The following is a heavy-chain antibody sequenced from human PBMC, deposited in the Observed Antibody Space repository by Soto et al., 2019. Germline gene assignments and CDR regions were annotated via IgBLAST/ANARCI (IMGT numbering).Heavy chain of an antibody. D-gene: IGHD3-3*01. CDR2: MHNSGST. CDR3: ARGHYDFWSGYFANIDY. CDR1: GGSISSYY. J-gene: IGHJ4*02. V-gene: IGHV4-59*08. Sequence: SETLSLTCTVSGGSISSYYWSWIRQPPGKGLGWIGYMHNSGSTKYNPSLKSRVTISADTSKNQFSLKLSSVTAADSAVYYCARGHYDFWSGYFANIDYWGQGTLVTVS.